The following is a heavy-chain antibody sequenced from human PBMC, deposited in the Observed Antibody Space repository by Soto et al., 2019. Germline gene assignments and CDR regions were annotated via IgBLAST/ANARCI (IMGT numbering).Heavy chain of an antibody. D-gene: IGHD3-16*02. CDR3: TTDSIYDYIWGSYRSGLDY. CDR2: IKSKTDGGTT. V-gene: IGHV3-15*01. CDR1: GFTFSNAW. Sequence: EVQLVESGGGLVKPGGSLRLSCAASGFTFSNAWMSWVRQAQGKGLEWVGRIKSKTDGGTTDYAAPVKGRFTISRDDSKNTLYLQMNSLKTEDTAVYYCTTDSIYDYIWGSYRSGLDYWGQGTLVTVSS. J-gene: IGHJ4*02.